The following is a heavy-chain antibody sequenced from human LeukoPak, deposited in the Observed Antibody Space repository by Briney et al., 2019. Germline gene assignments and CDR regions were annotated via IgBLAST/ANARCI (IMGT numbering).Heavy chain of an antibody. CDR2: IIPIFGTA. D-gene: IGHD6-13*01. V-gene: IGHV1-69*05. CDR1: GGTFSSYA. Sequence: SVKVSCKASGGTFSSYAISWVRQAPGQGLEWMGGIIPIFGTANYAQKFQGRVTITTDESTSTAYMELSSLRSEDTAVYYCAREAKGTAADLYYYYYYMDVWGKGTTVTVSS. J-gene: IGHJ6*03. CDR3: AREAKGTAADLYYYYYYMDV.